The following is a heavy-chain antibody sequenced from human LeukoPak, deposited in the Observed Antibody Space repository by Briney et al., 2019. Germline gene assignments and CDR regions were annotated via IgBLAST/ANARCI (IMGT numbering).Heavy chain of an antibody. Sequence: ASVKVSCKASGYTFTTYGISWVRQAPGQGLEWMGWISGYNGKTNYAQKLQGRVTMTTDTSTSTAYMEPRSLRSDDTALYYCAREYDNRLPCHYWGQGTLVTVSS. CDR2: ISGYNGKT. V-gene: IGHV1-18*01. D-gene: IGHD2/OR15-2a*01. CDR3: AREYDNRLPCHY. CDR1: GYTFTTYG. J-gene: IGHJ4*02.